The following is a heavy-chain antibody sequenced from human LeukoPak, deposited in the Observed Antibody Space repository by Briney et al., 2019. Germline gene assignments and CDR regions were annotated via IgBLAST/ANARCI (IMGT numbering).Heavy chain of an antibody. CDR3: ATRLAYCGGDRYLPDY. Sequence: GGSLRLSCAASGFTFSDYYMSWIRQAPGKGLEWVSYISSSGSTIYYADSVKGRFTISRDNAKNSLYLQMNSLRAEDTAVYYCATRLAYCGGDRYLPDYWGQGTLVTVSS. D-gene: IGHD2-21*02. CDR2: ISSSGSTI. V-gene: IGHV3-11*04. CDR1: GFTFSDYY. J-gene: IGHJ4*02.